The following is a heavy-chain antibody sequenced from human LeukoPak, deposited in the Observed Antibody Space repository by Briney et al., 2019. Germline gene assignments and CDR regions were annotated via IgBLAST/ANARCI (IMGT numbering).Heavy chain of an antibody. CDR3: ARGPVVYCSGGSCYSQTYYYYYMDV. J-gene: IGHJ6*03. D-gene: IGHD2-15*01. Sequence: SVKVSCKASVGTFSSYAISWVGQAPGQGLEWMGGIIPIFGTANYARKFQGRVTITTDESTSTAYMELSSLRSEDTAVYYCARGPVVYCSGGSCYSQTYYYYYMDVWGKGTTVTVSS. CDR2: IIPIFGTA. CDR1: VGTFSSYA. V-gene: IGHV1-69*05.